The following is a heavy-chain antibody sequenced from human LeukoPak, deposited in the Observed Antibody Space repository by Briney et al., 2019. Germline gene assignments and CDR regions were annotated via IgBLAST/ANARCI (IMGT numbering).Heavy chain of an antibody. CDR3: AKVRAYYYGMGV. V-gene: IGHV3-23*01. CDR2: ISGSGGST. Sequence: PGGSLRLSCAASGFTFSSYAMSWVRQAPGKGLEWVSAISGSGGSTYYADSVKGQFTISRDNSKNTLYLQMNSLRAEDTAVFYCAKVRAYYYGMGVWGQGATVTVSS. CDR1: GFTFSSYA. J-gene: IGHJ6*02.